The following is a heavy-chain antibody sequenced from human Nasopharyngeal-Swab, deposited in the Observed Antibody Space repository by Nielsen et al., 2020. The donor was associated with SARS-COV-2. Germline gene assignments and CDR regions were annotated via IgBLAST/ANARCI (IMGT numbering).Heavy chain of an antibody. Sequence: GESLKISCAASGFTFRSYAISWVRQAPGKGLEWVSVISGSDHTTYYADSVKGRFTISRDNSKNTLYLQMNSLRAEDTAVYYCAKGLVPTTSELSYFDYWGQGTLVTVSS. V-gene: IGHV3-23*01. J-gene: IGHJ4*02. D-gene: IGHD6-6*01. CDR3: AKGLVPTTSELSYFDY. CDR2: ISGSDHTT. CDR1: GFTFRSYA.